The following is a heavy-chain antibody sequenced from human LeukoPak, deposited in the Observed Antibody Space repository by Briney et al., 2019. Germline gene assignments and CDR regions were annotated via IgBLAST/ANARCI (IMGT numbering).Heavy chain of an antibody. CDR1: GFTFSSYA. CDR3: AKGTYSSSWYSFDY. V-gene: IGHV3-23*01. J-gene: IGHJ4*02. Sequence: PGXXLRLSCAASGFTFSSYAMSWVRQAPGKGLEWVSAISGSGGSTYYADSVKGRFTISRDNSKNTLYLQMNSLRAEDTAVYYCAKGTYSSSWYSFDYWGQGALVTVSS. CDR2: ISGSGGST. D-gene: IGHD6-13*01.